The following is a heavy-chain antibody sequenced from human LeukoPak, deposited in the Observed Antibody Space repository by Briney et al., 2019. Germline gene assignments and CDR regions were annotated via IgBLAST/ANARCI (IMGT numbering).Heavy chain of an antibody. J-gene: IGHJ5*02. V-gene: IGHV3-30*18. CDR2: ISYDGSNK. Sequence: GRSLRLSCAASGFTFSSYGMHWVRQAPGKGLEWVAVISYDGSNKYYADSVKGRFTISRDNSKNTLYLQMNSLRAEDTAVYYCAKVSGYYYGSGSTEPNWFDPWGQGTLVTVSS. D-gene: IGHD3-10*01. CDR1: GFTFSSYG. CDR3: AKVSGYYYGSGSTEPNWFDP.